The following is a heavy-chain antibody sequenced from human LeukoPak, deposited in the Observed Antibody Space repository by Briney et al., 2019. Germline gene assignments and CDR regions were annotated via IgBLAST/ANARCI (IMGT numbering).Heavy chain of an antibody. CDR3: AKGTESFGDSSTGY. V-gene: IGHV3-23*01. Sequence: GGSLRLSCAASGFTFSNYAMNWVRQAPGKGLEWVAVISGNGGRTYYADSVKGRFTVSRDNSKNTVYLQMNSLRADDTAVYYCAKGTESFGDSSTGYWGQGTLVTVSS. CDR2: ISGNGGRT. J-gene: IGHJ4*02. D-gene: IGHD4-17*01. CDR1: GFTFSNYA.